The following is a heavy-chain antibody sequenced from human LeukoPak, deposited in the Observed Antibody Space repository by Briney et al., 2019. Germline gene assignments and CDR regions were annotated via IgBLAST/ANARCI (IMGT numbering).Heavy chain of an antibody. V-gene: IGHV1-2*04. CDR1: GYTFTGYY. J-gene: IGHJ4*02. D-gene: IGHD2-2*01. CDR3: ARANALYCSSTTCLFDY. Sequence: ASVKVSYQASGYTFTGYYMHWVRQAPGQGLEWMGWINPNSGGTYSAQKFQGWVTMTRDTSISTAYMELSRLTSDDTAVYYCARANALYCSSTTCLFDYWGEGTLVTVSS. CDR2: INPNSGGT.